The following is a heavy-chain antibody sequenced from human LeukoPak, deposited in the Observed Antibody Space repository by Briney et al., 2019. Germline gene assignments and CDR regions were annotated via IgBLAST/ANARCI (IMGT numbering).Heavy chain of an antibody. CDR3: AGDYYYESSGYCDYYFDY. J-gene: IGHJ4*02. V-gene: IGHV3-33*08. CDR1: GFPFSRCD. D-gene: IGHD3-22*01. CDR2: IWCDGSNK. Sequence: GGSLTLSCAASGFPFSRCDLLWVRQAPGKGLEWVAVIWCDGSNKNYADPVKGRLTISRENSKNTLYLEMNSLRAEDTAVYYCAGDYYYESSGYCDYYFDYWGQGTLVSVSS.